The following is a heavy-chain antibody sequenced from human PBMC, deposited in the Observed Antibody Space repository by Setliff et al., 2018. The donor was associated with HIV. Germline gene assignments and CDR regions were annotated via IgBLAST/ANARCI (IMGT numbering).Heavy chain of an antibody. CDR1: GFTFSTYS. CDR2: ISRSSSDI. V-gene: IGHV3-21*01. CDR3: ARAGYCSSTSCYDY. D-gene: IGHD2-2*01. Sequence: GGSLRLSCEASGFTFSTYSMNWVRQAPGKGLEWVSSISRSSSDIYYADSVRGRFTVSRDNAKDSLYLQMNSLRAEDTAVYYCARAGYCSSTSCYDYWGQGTLVTVSS. J-gene: IGHJ4*02.